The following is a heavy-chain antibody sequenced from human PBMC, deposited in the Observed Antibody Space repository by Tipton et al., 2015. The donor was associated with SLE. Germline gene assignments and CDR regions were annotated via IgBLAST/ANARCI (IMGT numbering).Heavy chain of an antibody. V-gene: IGHV3-30*02. Sequence: SLRLSCPASGFTFTSYGKHWVRQAPGKGLEWLAFIRYDGANKYYADSVKDRFSISRDHYKNTLYLQMNSLSAEDTAVYYCAKDLAYRGGLDYWGQGTLVTVSS. J-gene: IGHJ4*02. CDR2: IRYDGANK. D-gene: IGHD2-21*01. CDR1: GFTFTSYG. CDR3: AKDLAYRGGLDY.